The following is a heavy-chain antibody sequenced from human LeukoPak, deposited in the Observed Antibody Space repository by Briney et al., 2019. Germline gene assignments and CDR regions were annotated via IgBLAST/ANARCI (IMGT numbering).Heavy chain of an antibody. Sequence: PSETLSLTCAVYGGSFSGYYWSWIRQPPGKGLEWIGEINHSGSTNYNPSLKSRVTISVDTSKNQFSLKLSSVTAADTAVYYCARAPMVRGLFYWGQGTLVTVCS. V-gene: IGHV4-34*01. CDR2: INHSGST. J-gene: IGHJ4*02. D-gene: IGHD3-10*01. CDR1: GGSFSGYY. CDR3: ARAPMVRGLFY.